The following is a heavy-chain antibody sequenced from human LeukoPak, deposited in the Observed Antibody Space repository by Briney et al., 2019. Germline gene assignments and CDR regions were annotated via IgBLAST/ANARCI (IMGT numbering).Heavy chain of an antibody. V-gene: IGHV3-30-3*01. CDR1: GFTFSSYA. D-gene: IGHD6-13*01. CDR2: ISYDGSNR. CDR3: ASPYPGIAAASY. J-gene: IGHJ4*02. Sequence: GGSLRLSCAASGFTFSSYAMHWVRQAPGKGLEWVAVISYDGSNRYYADSVKGRFTISRDNSKNTLYLQMNSLRAEGTAVYYCASPYPGIAAASYWGQGTLVTVSS.